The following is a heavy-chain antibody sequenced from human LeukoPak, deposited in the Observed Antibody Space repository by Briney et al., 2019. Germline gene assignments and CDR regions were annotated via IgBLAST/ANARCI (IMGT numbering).Heavy chain of an antibody. CDR1: GYTFSSYY. V-gene: IGHV1-46*01. D-gene: IGHD3-10*01. CDR2: IDPSGGST. Sequence: ASVKVSCKASGYTFSSYYMHWVRQAPGQGLEWMGMIDPSGGSTNYAQKFQGRVTITADKSTSTAYMELSSLRSEDTAVYYCAGFGGDYGSGSYYYYYYYMDVWGKGTTVTVSS. J-gene: IGHJ6*03. CDR3: AGFGGDYGSGSYYYYYYYMDV.